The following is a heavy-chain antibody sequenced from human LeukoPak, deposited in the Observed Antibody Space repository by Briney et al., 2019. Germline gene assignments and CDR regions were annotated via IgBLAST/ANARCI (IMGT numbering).Heavy chain of an antibody. V-gene: IGHV4-4*07. J-gene: IGHJ4*02. Sequence: SETLSLTCTVSGGSFSNYYWSWIRQPAGKGLEWIGRIYGTGSANYSPSLTSRVIMSVDTSKNQFSLTLSSVTAADTAVYYCARDGPQWLAAFDYWGQGTPVTVSS. CDR3: ARDGPQWLAAFDY. CDR2: IYGTGSA. D-gene: IGHD6-19*01. CDR1: GGSFSNYY.